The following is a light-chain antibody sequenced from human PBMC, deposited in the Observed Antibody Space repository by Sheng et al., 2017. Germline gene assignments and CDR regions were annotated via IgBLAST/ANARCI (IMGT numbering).Light chain of an antibody. CDR3: HQANSFPIS. CDR2: AAS. J-gene: IGKJ2*01. V-gene: IGKV1-39*01. CDR1: QSISSY. Sequence: DIQMTQSPSSLSASVGDRVTITCRASQSISSYLNWYQQKPGKAPKLLIYAASSLQSGVPSRFSGSGSGTDFTLTISSLQPEDFATYYCHQANSFPISFGQGT.